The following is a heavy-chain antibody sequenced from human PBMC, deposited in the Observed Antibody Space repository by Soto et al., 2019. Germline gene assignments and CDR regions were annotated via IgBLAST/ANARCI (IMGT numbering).Heavy chain of an antibody. CDR3: ARGIHQSGYGAGNWFDP. Sequence: SETLSLTCAVSGYSISSGYYWGWIRQPPGKGLEWIGSIYHSGSTYYNPSLKSRVTISVDTSKNQFSLKLSSVTAADTAVYYCARGIHQSGYGAGNWFDPWGQGTLVT. CDR2: IYHSGST. J-gene: IGHJ5*02. CDR1: GYSISSGYY. V-gene: IGHV4-38-2*01. D-gene: IGHD5-12*01.